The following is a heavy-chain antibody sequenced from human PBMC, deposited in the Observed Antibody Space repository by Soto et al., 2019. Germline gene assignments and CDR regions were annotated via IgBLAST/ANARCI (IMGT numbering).Heavy chain of an antibody. CDR2: IYYSGST. CDR1: GGSISSSSYY. J-gene: IGHJ3*02. V-gene: IGHV4-39*01. D-gene: IGHD4-17*01. Sequence: QLQLQESGPGLVKPSETLSLTCTVSGGSISSSSYYWGWIRQPPGKGLEWIGSIYYSGSTYYNPSLKSRVTISVDTSKHQFSLTLRSVTAADTAVYYCATDPLRYPTPPLGAFDIWGQGTMVTVSS. CDR3: ATDPLRYPTPPLGAFDI.